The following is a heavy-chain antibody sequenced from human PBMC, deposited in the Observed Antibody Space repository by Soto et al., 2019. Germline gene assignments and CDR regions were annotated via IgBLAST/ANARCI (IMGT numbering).Heavy chain of an antibody. CDR3: ARALLSHSYDSGGYDSYFHAMDV. D-gene: IGHD3-22*01. CDR1: GGTFSSYA. J-gene: IGHJ6*02. CDR2: IIPIFGTA. Sequence: SVKVSCKASGGTFSSYAISWVRQAPGQGLEWMGGIIPIFGTANYAQKFQGRVTITADISTSTAYMELSRLRSEDTAVYYCARALLSHSYDSGGYDSYFHAMDVWGQGTPVTVSS. V-gene: IGHV1-69*06.